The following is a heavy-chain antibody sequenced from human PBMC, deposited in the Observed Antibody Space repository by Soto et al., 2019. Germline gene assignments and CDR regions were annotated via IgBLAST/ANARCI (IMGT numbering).Heavy chain of an antibody. CDR1: GGSISSSSYY. D-gene: IGHD1-26*01. Sequence: QLQLQESGPGLVKPSETLSLTCTVSGGSISSSSYYWGWIRQPPGKGLEWIGSIYYSGSTYYNPSLKSRVTISVDTSKNQFSLKLSSVTAADTAVYYCARLPRNSGSYHDYWGQGTLVTVSS. CDR3: ARLPRNSGSYHDY. CDR2: IYYSGST. V-gene: IGHV4-39*01. J-gene: IGHJ4*02.